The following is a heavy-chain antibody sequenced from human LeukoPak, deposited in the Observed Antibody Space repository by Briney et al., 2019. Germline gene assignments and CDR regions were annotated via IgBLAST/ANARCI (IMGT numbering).Heavy chain of an antibody. D-gene: IGHD5-24*01. Sequence: GASVKVSCKASGGTFSSYAISWVRQAPGQGLEWMGGIITIFGTANYAQKFQGRVTITTDESTSTAYMELSSLRSEDTAVYYCARRRRDGYLYDYWGQGTLVTVSS. CDR3: ARRRRDGYLYDY. V-gene: IGHV1-69*05. J-gene: IGHJ4*02. CDR2: IITIFGTA. CDR1: GGTFSSYA.